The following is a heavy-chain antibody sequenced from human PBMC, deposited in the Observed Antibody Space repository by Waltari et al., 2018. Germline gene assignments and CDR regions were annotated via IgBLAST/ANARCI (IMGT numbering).Heavy chain of an antibody. V-gene: IGHV4-39*01. J-gene: IGHJ3*01. D-gene: IGHD5-12*01. CDR2: LSYSGTT. Sequence: QLQLQESSPGLVKPSETLSLTCSVSGGSITSNRHYWGWIRQPPGQGLEWIGTLSYSGTTYIIPALKSRVTLSRGTSRNQLSLKLGSVTATDTAVYYCAAYIGASVGTAAFDVWGQGTMVNVSS. CDR1: GGSITSNRHY. CDR3: AAYIGASVGTAAFDV.